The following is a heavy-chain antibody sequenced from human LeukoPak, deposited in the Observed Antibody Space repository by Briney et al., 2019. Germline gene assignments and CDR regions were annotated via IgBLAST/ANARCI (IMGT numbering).Heavy chain of an antibody. CDR1: GFTFSSYA. CDR2: ISYDGSNK. D-gene: IGHD3-3*01. CDR3: ARIGTYYDFWSGSTDY. Sequence: GGSLRLSCAASGFTFSSYAMHWVRQAPGKGLEWVAVISYDGSNKYYADSVKGRFTISRDNSKNTLYLQMNSLRAEDTAVYYCARIGTYYDFWSGSTDYWGQGTLVTVSS. J-gene: IGHJ4*02. V-gene: IGHV3-30-3*01.